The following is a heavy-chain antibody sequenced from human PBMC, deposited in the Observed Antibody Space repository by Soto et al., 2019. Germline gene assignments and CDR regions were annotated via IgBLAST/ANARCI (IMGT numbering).Heavy chain of an antibody. D-gene: IGHD1-26*01. Sequence: EVQLVESGGGLVKPGGSLRLSCVGSGFTFSTYSINWVRQAPGKGLEWVSSISSRSDIYYADSVKGRFTISRDNAKNSVSLQMNSLRAEDTAVYYCARDFAWAFDYWGQGTLLTVSP. CDR1: GFTFSTYS. CDR3: ARDFAWAFDY. CDR2: ISSRSDI. V-gene: IGHV3-21*02. J-gene: IGHJ4*02.